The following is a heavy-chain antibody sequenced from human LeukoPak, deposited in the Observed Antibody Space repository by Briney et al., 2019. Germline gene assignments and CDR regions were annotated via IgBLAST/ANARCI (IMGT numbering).Heavy chain of an antibody. V-gene: IGHV5-10-1*01. CDR3: ARGGVAPAAPFDP. D-gene: IGHD2-2*01. CDR1: GYSFTSYW. J-gene: IGHJ5*02. Sequence: GESLKISCKGSGYSFTSYWISWVRQMPGKGLEWMGRIDPSDSYTNYSPSFQGHVTISADKSISTAYLQWSSLKASDTAMYYCARGGVAPAAPFDPWGQGTLVTVFS. CDR2: IDPSDSYT.